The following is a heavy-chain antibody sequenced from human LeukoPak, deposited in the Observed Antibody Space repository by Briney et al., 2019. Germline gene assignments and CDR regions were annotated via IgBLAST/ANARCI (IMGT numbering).Heavy chain of an antibody. CDR3: ARKGSKWPGRGAFDI. CDR2: ISSSSSYI. V-gene: IGHV3-21*01. D-gene: IGHD3-10*01. CDR1: GFTFSSYS. J-gene: IGHJ3*02. Sequence: GGSLRLSCAASGFTFSSYSMNWVRQAPGKGLEWVSSISSSSSYIYYADSVKGRFTISRDNAKNSLYLQMNSLRAEDTAVYYCARKGSKWPGRGAFDIWGQGTMVTVSS.